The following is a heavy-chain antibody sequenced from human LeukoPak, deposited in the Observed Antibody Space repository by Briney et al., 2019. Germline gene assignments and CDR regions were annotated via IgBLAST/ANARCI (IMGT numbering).Heavy chain of an antibody. CDR2: IYYSGST. J-gene: IGHJ5*02. CDR3: ARHTLGYCSGGSCSGPGNWFDP. Sequence: SSETLSLTCTVSGGSISSSSYYWGWIRQPPGKGLEWIGSIYYSGSTYYNPSLKSRVTISVDTSKNQFSLKLSSVTAADTAVYYCARHTLGYCSGGSCSGPGNWFDPWGQGTLVTVSS. CDR1: GGSISSSSYY. V-gene: IGHV4-39*01. D-gene: IGHD2-15*01.